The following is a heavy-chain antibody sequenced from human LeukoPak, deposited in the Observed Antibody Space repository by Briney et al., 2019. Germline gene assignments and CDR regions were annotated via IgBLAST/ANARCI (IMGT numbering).Heavy chain of an antibody. V-gene: IGHV3-21*01. CDR3: ARKFKRYYYDSSGYYPPDY. D-gene: IGHD3-22*01. Sequence: PGGSLRLSCAASGFTFSSYSMNWVRQAPGKGLEWVSSISSSSSYIYYADSVKGRFTISRDNAKNSLYLQMNSLRAEDTAVYYCARKFKRYYYDSSGYYPPDYWGQGTLVTVSS. CDR2: ISSSSSYI. CDR1: GFTFSSYS. J-gene: IGHJ4*02.